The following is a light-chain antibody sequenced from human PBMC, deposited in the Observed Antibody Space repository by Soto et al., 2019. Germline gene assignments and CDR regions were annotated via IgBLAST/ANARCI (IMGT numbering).Light chain of an antibody. Sequence: DIQMTQSPSSLSASVGDRVTVTCRASQDIGNYLCWYQQRLGKAPKLLIYDASSLESGVPSRFSGSGSGTEFTLTISSLQPDDIATYYCQQYDTYWTFGQGTKVDIK. CDR1: QDIGNY. J-gene: IGKJ1*01. CDR3: QQYDTYWT. V-gene: IGKV1-5*01. CDR2: DAS.